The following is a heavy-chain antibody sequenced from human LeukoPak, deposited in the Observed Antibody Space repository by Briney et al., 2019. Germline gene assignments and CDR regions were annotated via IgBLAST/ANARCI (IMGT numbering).Heavy chain of an antibody. CDR3: ARYATYGSGSYSSGDAFDI. V-gene: IGHV5-51*01. J-gene: IGHJ3*02. Sequence: GESLKISCKGSGYRFPSYWIAWVRQMPGKGLEGMWIIYPGDSDTRYSPSFQGQVTISADKSLSTAYLQWSSLKASSAAVYYCARYATYGSGSYSSGDAFDIWGQGTMVTVSS. CDR1: GYRFPSYW. CDR2: IYPGDSDT. D-gene: IGHD3-10*01.